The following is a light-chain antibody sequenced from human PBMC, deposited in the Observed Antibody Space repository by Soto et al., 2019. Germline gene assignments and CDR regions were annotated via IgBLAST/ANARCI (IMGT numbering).Light chain of an antibody. CDR1: QSVSTNY. J-gene: IGKJ1*01. Sequence: EIVLTQSPGTLSLSPGERATLSCRASQSVSTNYLAWYQRKPGQAPRLLIYGASSRATGIPDRFSGSGSGTDFTLTITRLESVDFAVYYFQHYGTSPPTFGQGTNVEIK. CDR3: QHYGTSPPT. V-gene: IGKV3-20*01. CDR2: GAS.